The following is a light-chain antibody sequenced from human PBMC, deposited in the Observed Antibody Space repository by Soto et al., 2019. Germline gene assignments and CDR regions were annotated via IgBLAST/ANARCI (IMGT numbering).Light chain of an antibody. CDR3: QQRHMWPIT. Sequence: VLTQSPVTLSLSPGERATLSCRASQSFRGLLAWYQQKPGQAPRLLIYDAYNRATGIPPRFSGSGSGTHFTLTISSLEPEDSAVYYCQQRHMWPITFGQGTRLEIK. J-gene: IGKJ5*01. V-gene: IGKV3-11*01. CDR1: QSFRGL. CDR2: DAY.